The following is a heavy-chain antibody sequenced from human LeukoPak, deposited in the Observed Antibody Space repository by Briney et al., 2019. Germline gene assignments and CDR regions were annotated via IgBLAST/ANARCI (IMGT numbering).Heavy chain of an antibody. CDR2: IYYSGST. CDR3: ATQIIWFGDGSWFDP. Sequence: SETLSLTCTVSGGSISSSSYYWGWIRQPPGKGLEWIGSIYYSGSTYYNPSLKSRVTISVDTSKNQFSLKLSSVTAADTAVYYCATQIIWFGDGSWFDPWGQGTLVTVSS. CDR1: GGSISSSSYY. D-gene: IGHD3-10*01. J-gene: IGHJ5*02. V-gene: IGHV4-39*01.